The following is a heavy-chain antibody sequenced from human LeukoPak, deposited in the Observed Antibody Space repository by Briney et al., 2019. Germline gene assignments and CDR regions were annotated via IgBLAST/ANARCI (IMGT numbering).Heavy chain of an antibody. Sequence: GGTLRLSCAASGFTFRSYGMSWVRQAPGKGLEWVSAIRGSGGSTYYADSVKGRFTISRDNSKNSLYLQMNSLRAEDTAVYYCARDGVEGYYFDYWGQGTLVTVSS. J-gene: IGHJ4*02. D-gene: IGHD3-10*01. CDR2: IRGSGGST. V-gene: IGHV3-23*01. CDR1: GFTFRSYG. CDR3: ARDGVEGYYFDY.